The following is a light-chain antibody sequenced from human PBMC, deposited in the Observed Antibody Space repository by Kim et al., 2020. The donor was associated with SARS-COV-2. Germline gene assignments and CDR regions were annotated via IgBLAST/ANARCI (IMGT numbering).Light chain of an antibody. CDR3: QQYYDYPQT. J-gene: IGKJ1*01. CDR2: TAS. V-gene: IGKV1-8*01. CDR1: LNIANY. Sequence: ASTGHRVTIACRASLNIANYLAWYQQKPGKAPKLLIYTASTLQSGVPSRFSGSGSGTDFTLTISSLQSEDFATYYCQQYYDYPQTFGQGTKVDIK.